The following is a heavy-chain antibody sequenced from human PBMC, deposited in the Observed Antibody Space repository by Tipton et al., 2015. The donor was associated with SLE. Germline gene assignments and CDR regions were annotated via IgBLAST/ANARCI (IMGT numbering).Heavy chain of an antibody. J-gene: IGHJ4*02. D-gene: IGHD3-22*01. V-gene: IGHV3-30*02. CDR2: IRYDGSNK. Sequence: SLRLSCAASGFTFSSYGMHWVRQAPGKGLEWVAFIRYDGSNKYYADSVKGRFTISRDNPKNTLYLQMNSLRAEDTAVYYCAKEYTYYYDSSGFDYWGQGTLVTVSS. CDR3: AKEYTYYYDSSGFDY. CDR1: GFTFSSYG.